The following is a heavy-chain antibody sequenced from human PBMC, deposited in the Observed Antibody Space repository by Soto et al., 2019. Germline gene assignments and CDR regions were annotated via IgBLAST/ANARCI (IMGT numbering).Heavy chain of an antibody. CDR2: ISYDGSNK. D-gene: IGHD1-26*01. J-gene: IGHJ4*02. CDR1: GFTFSSYG. V-gene: IGHV3-30*18. CDR3: AKDRRGSGSYADY. Sequence: QVQLVESGGGVVQPGRSLGLSFAASGFTFSSYGMHWVRQAPGKGLGWVAVISYDGSNKYYADSVKGRFTISRDNSKNTLYLQMNSLRAEDTAVYYCAKDRRGSGSYADYWGQGTLVTVSS.